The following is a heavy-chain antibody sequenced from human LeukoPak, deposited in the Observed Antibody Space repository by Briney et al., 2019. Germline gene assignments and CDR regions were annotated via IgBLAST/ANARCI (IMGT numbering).Heavy chain of an antibody. CDR1: GGSFSGYY. J-gene: IGHJ4*02. CDR3: ARVGIAVAGFDY. Sequence: PSETLSLTCAAYGGSFSGYYWSWICQPPGKGLEWIGEINHSGSTNYNPSLKSRVTISVDTSKNQFSLKLSSVTAADTAVYYCARVGIAVAGFDYWGQGTLVTVSS. CDR2: INHSGST. V-gene: IGHV4-34*01. D-gene: IGHD6-19*01.